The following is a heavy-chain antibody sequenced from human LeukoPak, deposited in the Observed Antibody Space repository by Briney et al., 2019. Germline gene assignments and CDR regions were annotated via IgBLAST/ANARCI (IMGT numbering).Heavy chain of an antibody. D-gene: IGHD5-12*01. V-gene: IGHV4-34*01. Sequence: PSETLSLTCAVYGGSFSGYYWSWIRQPPGKGLEWIGEINHSGSTNYNPSLKSRVTISVDTSKNQFSLKLSSVTAADTAVYYCARGIVATMAFDYWGQGTLVTVSS. CDR1: GGSFSGYY. CDR3: ARGIVATMAFDY. CDR2: INHSGST. J-gene: IGHJ4*02.